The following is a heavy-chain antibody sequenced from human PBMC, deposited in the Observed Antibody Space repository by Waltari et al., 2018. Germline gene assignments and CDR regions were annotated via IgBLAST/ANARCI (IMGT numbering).Heavy chain of an antibody. CDR1: GGSISNSSYY. Sequence: QRKLQESGPGLVKPSDTLSLTCTVSGGSISNSSYYWGWIRQPPGKGLEWIGSIYYSGSTYYNPSLKSRVTISVDTSKNQFSLKLSSVTAADTAVYYCARGLSWGKGTTVTISS. V-gene: IGHV4-39*07. CDR3: ARGLS. CDR2: IYYSGST. J-gene: IGHJ6*04.